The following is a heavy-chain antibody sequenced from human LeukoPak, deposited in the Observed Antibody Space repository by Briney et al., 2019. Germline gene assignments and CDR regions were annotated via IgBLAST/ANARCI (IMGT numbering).Heavy chain of an antibody. CDR3: AKGEGWEAGPV. J-gene: IGHJ6*02. CDR1: GYTFTESG. Sequence: ASVKVSCKTSGYTFTESGISWLRQAPGQRPEWMGWVDPVNGKTDYAQKFRGRVTMTTDTSTSTAYMELRSLASDDAAVYYCAKGEGWEAGPVWGQGTTVTVSS. D-gene: IGHD1-26*01. CDR2: VDPVNGKT. V-gene: IGHV1-18*04.